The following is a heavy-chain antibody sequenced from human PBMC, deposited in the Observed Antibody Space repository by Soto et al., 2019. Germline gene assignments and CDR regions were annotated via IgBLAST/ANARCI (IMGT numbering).Heavy chain of an antibody. CDR1: GFTFSDYS. V-gene: IGHV3-48*01. CDR3: ARGMPYCSSTSCYEYYFDF. Sequence: EVPLVESGGGLVQPGGSLRLSCAASGFTFSDYSVNWVRQAPGKGLEWLSYISSSSSAIYYADSVKGRFTISRDNAKNSLYLEMNRLRAEDTAVYYCARGMPYCSSTSCYEYYFDFWGQGTLVTVSS. J-gene: IGHJ4*02. D-gene: IGHD2-2*01. CDR2: ISSSSSAI.